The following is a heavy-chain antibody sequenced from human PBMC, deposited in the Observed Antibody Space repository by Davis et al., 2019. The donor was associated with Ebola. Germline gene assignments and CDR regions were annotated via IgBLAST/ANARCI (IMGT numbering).Heavy chain of an antibody. CDR1: GYTFTSYY. V-gene: IGHV1-46*01. J-gene: IGHJ6*02. Sequence: AASVKVSCKASGYTFTSYYMHWVRQAPGQGLEWMEIINPSGGSTSYAQKFQGRVTMTRDTSTSTVYMELSSLRSEDTAVYYCARDKIVVVVAATTSYYYYGMDVWGQGTTVTVSS. D-gene: IGHD2-15*01. CDR3: ARDKIVVVVAATTSYYYYGMDV. CDR2: INPSGGST.